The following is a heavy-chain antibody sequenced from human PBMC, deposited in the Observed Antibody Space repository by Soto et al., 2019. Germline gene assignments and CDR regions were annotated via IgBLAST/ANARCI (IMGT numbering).Heavy chain of an antibody. CDR3: TRRRDWTAMAPLDY. CDR1: GFTFSDSA. CDR2: IRSKVNTYAT. D-gene: IGHD5-18*01. J-gene: IGHJ4*02. V-gene: IGHV3-73*02. Sequence: EVQLVESGGGLVQPGGSLKLSCAASGFTFSDSAMHWVRQASGKGLEWVGRIRSKVNTYATIYAASVKGRFTISRDDSLNTAYLQMNRLKTEDTAVYYCTRRRDWTAMAPLDYWGQGTLVTVSS.